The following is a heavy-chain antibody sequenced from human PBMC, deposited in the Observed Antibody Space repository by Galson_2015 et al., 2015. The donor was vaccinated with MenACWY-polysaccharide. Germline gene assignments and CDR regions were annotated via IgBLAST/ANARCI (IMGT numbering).Heavy chain of an antibody. CDR2: IHPNKGNT. CDR1: GYTFTSYD. CDR3: ARGKRGSGWWPAGMDV. D-gene: IGHD6-19*01. J-gene: IGHJ6*02. Sequence: SVKLSCKASGYTFTSYDINWVRQAPGQGLEWMGWIHPNKGNTGYAQKFQGRVTMTRNTAMSTAYMELSSLRSEDTAVYYCARGKRGSGWWPAGMDVWGQGTTVTVSS. V-gene: IGHV1-8*01.